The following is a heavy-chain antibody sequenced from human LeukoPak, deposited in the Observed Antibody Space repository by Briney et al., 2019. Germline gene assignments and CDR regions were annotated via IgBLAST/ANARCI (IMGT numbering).Heavy chain of an antibody. CDR3: ARGPPDRADI. CDR2: ICTGGTT. CDR1: GASISLSC. J-gene: IGHJ3*02. D-gene: IGHD3-16*02. V-gene: IGHV4-4*08. Sequence: SETLSLTCSVSGASISLSCWNYFRQPPGGGLEWIGCICTGGTTNYNTSLASRVTISLDTSKNQFSLSLTSVSAVDTAVYYCARGPPDRADIWGQGTMVTVSS.